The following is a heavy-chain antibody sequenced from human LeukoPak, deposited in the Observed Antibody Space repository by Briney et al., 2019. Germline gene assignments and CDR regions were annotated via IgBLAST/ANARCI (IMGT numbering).Heavy chain of an antibody. CDR1: GFTFSDYY. CDR2: ISSSGSTI. J-gene: IGHJ4*02. Sequence: GGSLRLSCAASGFTFSDYYMSWIRQAPGKGLEWVSYISSSGSTIYYADSVKGRFTISRDNAKNSLYLQMNSLRDEDTAVYYCARDPASERGDYDNYFDYWGQGTLVTVSS. CDR3: ARDPASERGDYDNYFDY. V-gene: IGHV3-11*04. D-gene: IGHD3-22*01.